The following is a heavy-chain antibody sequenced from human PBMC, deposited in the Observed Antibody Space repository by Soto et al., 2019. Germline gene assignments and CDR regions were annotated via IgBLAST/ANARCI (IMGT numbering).Heavy chain of an antibody. J-gene: IGHJ4*02. D-gene: IGHD4-17*01. CDR1: GVAISSYY. CDR2: IYYSGST. CDR3: ARRYGASFDY. V-gene: IGHV4-59*01. Sequence: PSETLSLTCTGSGVAISSYYWSWIRQPPGKGLERSGYIYYSGSTNYNPSLKSRVTISVDTSKNQFSLKLSSVTAADTAVYYCARRYGASFDYWGRGTLVNVSS.